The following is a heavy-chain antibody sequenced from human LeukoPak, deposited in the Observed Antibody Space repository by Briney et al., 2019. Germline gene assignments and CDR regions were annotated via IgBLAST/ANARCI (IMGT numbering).Heavy chain of an antibody. V-gene: IGHV4-39*01. CDR1: GGSISSSSYY. D-gene: IGHD5-24*01. CDR2: IYYSGST. J-gene: IGHJ4*02. Sequence: SETLSLTCTVSGGSISSSSYYWGWIRQPPGKGLEWIGSIYYSGSTYYNPSLKSRVTISVDTSKNQFSLKLSPVTAADTAVYYCARRKDGYNRYYFDYWGQGTLVTVSS. CDR3: ARRKDGYNRYYFDY.